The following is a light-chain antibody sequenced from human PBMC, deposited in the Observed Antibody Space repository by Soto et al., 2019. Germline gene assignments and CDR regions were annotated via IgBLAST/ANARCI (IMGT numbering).Light chain of an antibody. J-gene: IGKJ1*01. V-gene: IGKV1-5*03. CDR1: QSISSW. CDR2: KAF. CDR3: QQYNSYSPWT. Sequence: DIQMTQSPSTLSASVGDRVTITCRASQSISSWLAWYQQKPGKAPKVLIYKAFSLESGVPSRFSGSGSGTEFTLTISSLQPDDFATYYCQQYNSYSPWTFGQGTKVDIK.